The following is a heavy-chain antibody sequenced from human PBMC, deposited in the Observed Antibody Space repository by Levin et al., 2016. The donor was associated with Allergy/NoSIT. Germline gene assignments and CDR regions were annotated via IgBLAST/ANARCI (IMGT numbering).Heavy chain of an antibody. CDR3: ARDQLYGSPKQLEF. J-gene: IGHJ4*02. CDR2: VSYDGTKK. V-gene: IGHV3-30*16. D-gene: IGHD6-13*01. Sequence: WIRQPPGKGLEWVAFVSYDGTKKFYADSVKGRFSISRDNSKNTLTLQMNSLRFNDSAIYYCARDQLYGSPKQLEFWGQGTQVTVSS.